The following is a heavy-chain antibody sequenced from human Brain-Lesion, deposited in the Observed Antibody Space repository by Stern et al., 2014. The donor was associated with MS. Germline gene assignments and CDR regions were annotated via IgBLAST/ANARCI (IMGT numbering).Heavy chain of an antibody. D-gene: IGHD4-17*01. J-gene: IGHJ4*02. CDR1: GGSINTNNYY. V-gene: IGHV4-39*01. Sequence: QVQLQESGPGLVKPSETLSLTCTVSGGSINTNNYYWGWIRQPPGKGLEWIGNIYSSGSTFYSPSLKSRVTMSVDTSKNQFSLKLSSGTAADTAVYYCARTGDDFGDYSLSYWGQGTLVTVSS. CDR3: ARTGDDFGDYSLSY. CDR2: IYSSGST.